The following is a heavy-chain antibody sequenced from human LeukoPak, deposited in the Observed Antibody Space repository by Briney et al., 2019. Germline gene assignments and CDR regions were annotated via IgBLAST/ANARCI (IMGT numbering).Heavy chain of an antibody. Sequence: GGSLRLSCAASGFTVSTYYMTWVRQAPGKGLECVSVIYSGGSTYYADSVKGRFTISRDNSKNTLYLQMNSLRAEDTAVYYCASAGTTVTSINYWGQGTLVTVSS. J-gene: IGHJ4*02. V-gene: IGHV3-53*01. D-gene: IGHD4-17*01. CDR3: ASAGTTVTSINY. CDR2: IYSGGST. CDR1: GFTVSTYY.